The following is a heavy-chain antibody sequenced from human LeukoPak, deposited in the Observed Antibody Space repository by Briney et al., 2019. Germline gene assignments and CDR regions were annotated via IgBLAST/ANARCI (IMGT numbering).Heavy chain of an antibody. J-gene: IGHJ3*02. CDR1: GFTFTTSA. V-gene: IGHV1-58*01. CDR2: IPVGSGNT. Sequence: SVKVSCKASGFTFTTSAVQWVRQARGQRLEWIGPIPVGSGNTDHAQKFQGRLTITRDISTSTAYMELSSLTSDDTAVYYCAAVPNANAWYWDDAFDIWGQGTMVTVSS. CDR3: AAVPNANAWYWDDAFDI. D-gene: IGHD2-8*02.